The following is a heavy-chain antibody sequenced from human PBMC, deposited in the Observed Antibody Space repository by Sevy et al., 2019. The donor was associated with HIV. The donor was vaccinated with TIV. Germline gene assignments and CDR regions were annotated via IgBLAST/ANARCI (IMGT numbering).Heavy chain of an antibody. CDR3: ARADYGDYSGEFDY. CDR1: GFSFSTHA. J-gene: IGHJ4*02. V-gene: IGHV3-30-3*02. D-gene: IGHD4-17*01. CDR2: ISYDGSNK. Sequence: GGSLRLSCVASGFSFSTHAIHWVRQAPGKGLEWVAVISYDGSNKYYADSVKGRFTISRDNSKYTLYLQMNSLRAEDTAVYYCARADYGDYSGEFDYWGQGTLVTVSS.